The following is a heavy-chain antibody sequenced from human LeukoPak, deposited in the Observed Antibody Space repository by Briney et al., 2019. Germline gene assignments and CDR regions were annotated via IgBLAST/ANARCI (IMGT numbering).Heavy chain of an antibody. J-gene: IGHJ4*02. CDR3: ARVMGALFFDY. CDR1: GFTFSSYW. CDR2: IKQDGSEK. Sequence: GGSLRLSCAASGFTFSSYWMSWVRQAPGKGLEWVADIKQDGSEKYYVDSVKGRFTISRDNAKNSLYLQMNSLRAEDTAVYYCARVMGALFFDYWGQGTLVTVSS. V-gene: IGHV3-7*01.